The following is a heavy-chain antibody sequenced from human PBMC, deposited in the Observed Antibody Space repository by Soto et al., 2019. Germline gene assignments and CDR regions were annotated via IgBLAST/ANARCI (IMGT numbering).Heavy chain of an antibody. V-gene: IGHV1-18*01. Sequence: QVQLVQSGAEVKKPGASVKVSCKASGYTFTSYGISWVRQAPGQGLEWMGWISAYNGNTNYAQKFQGRVTMTTDTSTSTAYMELMSLRSDDTAVHYCARVVKCWTTGVCSFYGMDVWGQGTTVTVSS. J-gene: IGHJ6*02. CDR1: GYTFTSYG. D-gene: IGHD2-8*01. CDR2: ISAYNGNT. CDR3: ARVVKCWTTGVCSFYGMDV.